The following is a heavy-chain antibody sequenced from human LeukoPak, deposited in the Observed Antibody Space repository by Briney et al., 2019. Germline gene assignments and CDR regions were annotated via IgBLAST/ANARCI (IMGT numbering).Heavy chain of an antibody. V-gene: IGHV4-38-2*02. CDR3: ASLYPPAPRFDY. J-gene: IGHJ4*02. D-gene: IGHD5/OR15-5a*01. CDR2: SYHSGIT. Sequence: PSETLSLTCTVSGYSISSGYYWGWIRQPPGKGREWIGSSYHSGITFYNPSLKSRVTIPLDTSNNHFSLHLTSVTAPDTAVYYCASLYPPAPRFDYWGQGTLVTVSS. CDR1: GYSISSGYY.